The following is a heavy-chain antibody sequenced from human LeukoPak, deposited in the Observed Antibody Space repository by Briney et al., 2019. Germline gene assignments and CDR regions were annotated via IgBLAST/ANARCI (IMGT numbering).Heavy chain of an antibody. V-gene: IGHV3-23*01. CDR2: ISSTGGTT. Sequence: PGGSLRLSCAASGFTFSSYAMSWVRQAPGKGLEWISSISSTGGTTYYADSVKGRFTISRDNSKNTLSLQVNSLRAEDTAIYYCAKNGDRGAYCSGGSCYPYYYYYMDVWGKGTTVTISS. D-gene: IGHD2-15*01. CDR1: GFTFSSYA. CDR3: AKNGDRGAYCSGGSCYPYYYYYMDV. J-gene: IGHJ6*03.